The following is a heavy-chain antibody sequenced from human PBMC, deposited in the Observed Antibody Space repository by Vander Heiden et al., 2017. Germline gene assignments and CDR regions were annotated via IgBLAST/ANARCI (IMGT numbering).Heavy chain of an antibody. CDR1: GFNFSSYG. V-gene: IGHV3-33*01. Sequence: QVQLVESGGGVVQHGRSLRLTCAASGFNFSSYGMHWVRQAPGKGLEWVAVVWNDGSNKYYADSVKGRFTISRDNSKNTLYLQMNSLRAEDTAVYYCARDTYSSSYYFDYWGQGTLVTVSS. CDR3: ARDTYSSSYYFDY. CDR2: VWNDGSNK. J-gene: IGHJ4*02. D-gene: IGHD6-6*01.